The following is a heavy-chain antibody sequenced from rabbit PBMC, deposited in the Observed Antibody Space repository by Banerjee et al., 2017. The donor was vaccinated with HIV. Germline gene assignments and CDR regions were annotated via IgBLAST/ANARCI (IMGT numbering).Heavy chain of an antibody. J-gene: IGHJ4*01. CDR3: ARDLAGVIGWNFGL. CDR1: GSDISSYY. CDR2: MNTSSGNT. V-gene: IGHV1S45*01. Sequence: QEQLVESGGDLVKPGASLTLTCTASGSDISSYYMCWVRQAPGKGLEWIACMNTSSGNTVYATWAKGRFTISKTSSTTVTLQMTSLTAADTATYFCARDLAGVIGWNFGLWGPGTLVTVS. D-gene: IGHD4-1*01.